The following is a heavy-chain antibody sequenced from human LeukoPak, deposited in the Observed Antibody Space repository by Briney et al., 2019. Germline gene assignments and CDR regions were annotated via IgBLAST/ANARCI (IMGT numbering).Heavy chain of an antibody. CDR1: GYSFTNYW. V-gene: IGHV5-51*01. J-gene: IGHJ4*02. D-gene: IGHD5-24*01. CDR2: IYPADSHT. CDR3: ARGWLQSYFDY. Sequence: GESLKISCKVSGYSFTNYWIGWVRQMPGKGLEWMGIIYPADSHTRYSPSFQGQVPISADKSISTAYLQWNSLKASDTAIYYCARGWLQSYFDYWGQGTLVTVSS.